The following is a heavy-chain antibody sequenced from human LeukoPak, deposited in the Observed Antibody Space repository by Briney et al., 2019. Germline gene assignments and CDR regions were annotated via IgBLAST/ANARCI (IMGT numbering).Heavy chain of an antibody. Sequence: PSETLSLTCSVSNDPFSNYFWSWVRQPPGQGLEWIGYVYFDGTTNYNPSLMHRVTISVNATKNQFSLRLYSLTALDTAVYYRARLTVGLFFDAWGQGALVTVSA. J-gene: IGHJ4*02. D-gene: IGHD2-21*02. CDR2: VYFDGTT. CDR1: NDPFSNYF. V-gene: IGHV4-59*08. CDR3: ARLTVGLFFDA.